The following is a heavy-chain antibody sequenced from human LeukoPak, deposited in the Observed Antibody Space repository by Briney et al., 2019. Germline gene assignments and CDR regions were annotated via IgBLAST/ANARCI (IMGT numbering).Heavy chain of an antibody. D-gene: IGHD6-13*01. CDR1: GFTFNNYA. Sequence: PGGSLRLSCAASGFTFNNYAMSWVRQAPGKGLEWVSLIMSGGTTYYADSVKGRFTVSRDKSKDTLHLRMNSLRAEDTAVYYCAKDLPYSGWAFEIWGLGTMVTVSS. CDR3: AKDLPYSGWAFEI. J-gene: IGHJ3*02. V-gene: IGHV3-23*01. CDR2: IMSGGTT.